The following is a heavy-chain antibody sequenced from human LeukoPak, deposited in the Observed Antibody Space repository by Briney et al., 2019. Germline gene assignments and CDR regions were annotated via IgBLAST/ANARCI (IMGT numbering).Heavy chain of an antibody. D-gene: IGHD3-3*01. J-gene: IGHJ5*02. Sequence: SETLSLTCTVSGDSISQHYWSWIRQPPGGGLEWIGYLSYSGFSKYNPSLQSRVTVSLDASNNQFSLKVISVTAAGTAVYYCARLHDFWGQGGFDPWGQGTLVTVSS. V-gene: IGHV4-59*08. CDR1: GDSISQHY. CDR2: LSYSGFS. CDR3: ARLHDFWGQGGFDP.